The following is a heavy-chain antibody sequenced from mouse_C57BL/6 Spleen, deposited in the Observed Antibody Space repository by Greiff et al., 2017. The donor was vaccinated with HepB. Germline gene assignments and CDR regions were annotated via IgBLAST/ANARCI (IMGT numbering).Heavy chain of an antibody. V-gene: IGHV1-61*01. CDR1: GYTFTSYW. D-gene: IGHD3-2*02. J-gene: IGHJ4*01. CDR2: IYPSDSET. Sequence: QVQLQQPGAELVRPGSSVKLSCKASGYTFTSYWMDWVKQRPGQGLEWIGNIYPSDSETHYNQKFKDKATLTVDKSSSTAYMQLSSLTSEDSAVYDCARSPEAGPYAMDYWGQGTSVTVSS. CDR3: ARSPEAGPYAMDY.